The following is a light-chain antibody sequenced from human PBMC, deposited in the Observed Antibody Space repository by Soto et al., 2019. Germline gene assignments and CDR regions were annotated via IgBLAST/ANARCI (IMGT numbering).Light chain of an antibody. Sequence: EIVMTQSPATLSVSPVQRATLSCRASQSVSISLAWYQQKPGQAPRLLIYGASTRATGIPARFSGSGSGTEFTLTISSLQSEDFAVYYCQQYNNWPPWTFGQGTKVDNK. CDR3: QQYNNWPPWT. CDR2: GAS. J-gene: IGKJ1*01. V-gene: IGKV3-15*01. CDR1: QSVSIS.